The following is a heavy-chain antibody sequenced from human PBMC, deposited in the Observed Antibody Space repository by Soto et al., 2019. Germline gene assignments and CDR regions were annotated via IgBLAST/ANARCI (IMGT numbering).Heavy chain of an antibody. CDR3: ARGKRKKQQLVHRGYYYYGMDV. J-gene: IGHJ6*02. CDR1: GGSFSGYY. V-gene: IGHV4-34*01. CDR2: INHSGST. Sequence: SETLSLTCAVYGGSFSGYYWSWIRQPPGKGLEWIGEINHSGSTNYNPSLKSRVTISVDTSKNQFSLKLSSVTAADTAVYYCARGKRKKQQLVHRGYYYYGMDVWGQGTTVTVSS. D-gene: IGHD6-13*01.